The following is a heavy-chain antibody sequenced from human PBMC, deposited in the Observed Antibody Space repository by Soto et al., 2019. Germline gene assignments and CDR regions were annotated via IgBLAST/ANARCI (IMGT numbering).Heavy chain of an antibody. CDR1: GFTFSSYA. D-gene: IGHD3-3*01. J-gene: IGHJ6*02. CDR3: AKERRITIFGVVILRYYGMDV. CDR2: ISGSGGST. V-gene: IGHV3-23*01. Sequence: EVQLLESGGGLVQPGGSLRLSCAASGFTFSSYAMSWVRQAPGKGLEWVSAISGSGGSTYYADSVKGRFTISRDNSKNTLYLQMNSLRAEDTAVYYCAKERRITIFGVVILRYYGMDVWGQGTKVTVSS.